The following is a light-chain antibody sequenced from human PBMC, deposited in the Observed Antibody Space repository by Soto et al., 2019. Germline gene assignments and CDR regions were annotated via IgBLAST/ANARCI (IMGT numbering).Light chain of an antibody. CDR3: QQHGSSPYT. CDR2: GAA. V-gene: IGKV3-20*01. CDR1: QSVSSS. J-gene: IGKJ2*01. Sequence: EIVLTQSPGPLSLSPGERATLSWRASQSVSSSLAWYQQKPGQAPRLLIYGAASRATGIPDRFSGSGSGTDFTLTISRLEPEDFAVYFCQQHGSSPYTFGQGTKVDIK.